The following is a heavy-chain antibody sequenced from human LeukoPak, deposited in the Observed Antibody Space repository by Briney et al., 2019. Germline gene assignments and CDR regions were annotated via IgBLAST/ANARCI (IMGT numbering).Heavy chain of an antibody. J-gene: IGHJ4*02. Sequence: VSVKVSCKVSGYTLTELSMYWVRQAPGKGLEWMGGFDPEDGETIYAQKFQGRVTMTEDTSTDTAYMELSSLRSEDTAVYYCATGPYYYDSSGRGQGTLVTVSS. D-gene: IGHD3-22*01. CDR3: ATGPYYYDSSG. V-gene: IGHV1-24*01. CDR1: GYTLTELS. CDR2: FDPEDGET.